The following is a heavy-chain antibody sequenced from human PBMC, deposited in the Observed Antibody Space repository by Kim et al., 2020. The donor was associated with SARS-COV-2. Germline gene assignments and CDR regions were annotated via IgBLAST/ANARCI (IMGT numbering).Heavy chain of an antibody. CDR3: ARGGGVITSIDI. Sequence: GGSLRLSCAASGFIVSNNFMSWVRQAPGKGLEWVSLIYSSGTTYYADSVKGRFASSRDNSKNTLYLQMNSLRAEDTAVYYCARGGGVITSIDIWGQGTMVTVSS. CDR2: IYSSGTT. J-gene: IGHJ3*02. D-gene: IGHD1-20*01. CDR1: GFIVSNNF. V-gene: IGHV3-66*01.